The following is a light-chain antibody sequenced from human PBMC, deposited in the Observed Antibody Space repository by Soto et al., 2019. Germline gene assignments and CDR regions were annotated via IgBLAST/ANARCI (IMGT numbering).Light chain of an antibody. CDR3: NSSTSDRLYL. CDR1: SSDVGGNKY. V-gene: IGLV2-14*01. J-gene: IGLJ1*01. Sequence: SVLTQPASVSGSPGESITISCTGTSSDVGGNKYVSWYQQYPVKVPKLFINKVSNRPSGVSNRFSGSKSGNTASLTISGLLAEDEADYLYNSSTSDRLYLFGTGTTVTV. CDR2: KVS.